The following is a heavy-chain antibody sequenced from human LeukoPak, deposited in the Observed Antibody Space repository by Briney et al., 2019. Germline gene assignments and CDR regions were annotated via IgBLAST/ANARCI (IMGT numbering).Heavy chain of an antibody. CDR3: ARVNINNWHSCDY. CDR1: GVSISSNNW. V-gene: IGHV4-4*02. Sequence: SETLSLTCAVSGVSISSNNWWGWVRQPPGKGLEWVGEIYHSGSPNYNPSLKSRVTISVDKSRNHFSLNLSSVTAADTAVYYCARVNINNWHSCDYWGQGTLVTVSS. D-gene: IGHD1-1*01. J-gene: IGHJ4*02. CDR2: IYHSGSP.